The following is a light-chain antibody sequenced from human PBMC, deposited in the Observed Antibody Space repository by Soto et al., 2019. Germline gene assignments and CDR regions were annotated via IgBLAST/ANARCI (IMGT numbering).Light chain of an antibody. CDR2: AAS. V-gene: IGKV1-39*01. CDR1: QSISNY. Sequence: DSQMTQSPSSLSASVRDRVTITCRASQSISNYLNWYQQKPGTAPKLLIYAASSLQSGVPSRFSGSGSGTEFTLTISSLQPEDFATYFCQQYSTYSRTFGQGTKVDI. J-gene: IGKJ1*01. CDR3: QQYSTYSRT.